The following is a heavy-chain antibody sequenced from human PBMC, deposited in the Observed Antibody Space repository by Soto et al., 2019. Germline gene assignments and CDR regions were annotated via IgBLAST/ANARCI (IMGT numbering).Heavy chain of an antibody. Sequence: EVQLVESGGGLVQPGGSLRLSCAASGFTVSSNYMSWVRQAPGKGLEWVSVIYSGGSTYYADSVKGRFTISRDNSKNTLYLQMNSLRAEDTAVYYCARALLHYDILTGFNWGQGTLVTVSS. CDR3: ARALLHYDILTGFN. J-gene: IGHJ1*01. D-gene: IGHD3-9*01. V-gene: IGHV3-66*01. CDR2: IYSGGST. CDR1: GFTVSSNY.